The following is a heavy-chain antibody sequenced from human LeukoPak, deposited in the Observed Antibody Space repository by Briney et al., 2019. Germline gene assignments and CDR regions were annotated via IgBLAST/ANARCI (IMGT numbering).Heavy chain of an antibody. CDR1: GFTFSSYG. CDR2: IWYDGSNK. J-gene: IGHJ4*02. D-gene: IGHD6-19*01. Sequence: GGSLRLSCAASGFTFSSYGMHWVRQAPGKGLEWVAVIWYDGSNKYYADSVKGRFTISRDNSKNTLYLQMNSLRAEDTAVYYCARDRSSGWYEGAYWGQGTLVTVSS. CDR3: ARDRSSGWYEGAY. V-gene: IGHV3-33*08.